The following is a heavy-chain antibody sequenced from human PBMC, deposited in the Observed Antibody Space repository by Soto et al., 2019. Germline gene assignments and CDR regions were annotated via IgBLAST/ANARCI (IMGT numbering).Heavy chain of an antibody. CDR1: GGTFSSYA. J-gene: IGHJ4*02. Sequence: GASVKVSCKASGGTFSSYAISWVRQAPGQGLEWMGGIIPIFGTANYAQKFQGRVTITADESTSTAYMELSSLRSEDTAVYYCAFQLWSNFDYWGQGTLVTVSS. CDR3: AFQLWSNFDY. V-gene: IGHV1-69*13. CDR2: IIPIFGTA. D-gene: IGHD5-18*01.